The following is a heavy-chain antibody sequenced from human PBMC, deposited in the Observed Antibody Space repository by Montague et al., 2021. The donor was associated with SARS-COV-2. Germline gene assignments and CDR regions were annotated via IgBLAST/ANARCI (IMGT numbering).Heavy chain of an antibody. CDR2: TYYRPKWYN. Sequence: CAISGDSVSSNRAAWNWLRQSPSRGLEWLGRTYYRPKWYNNYALXVKSRIIINPETSKNQFSLQLNSVAPEDTAIYYCARDRTTTAAAGDGFDYWGQGTLVTVSS. V-gene: IGHV6-1*01. CDR1: GDSVSSNRAA. J-gene: IGHJ4*02. D-gene: IGHD6-13*01. CDR3: ARDRTTTAAAGDGFDY.